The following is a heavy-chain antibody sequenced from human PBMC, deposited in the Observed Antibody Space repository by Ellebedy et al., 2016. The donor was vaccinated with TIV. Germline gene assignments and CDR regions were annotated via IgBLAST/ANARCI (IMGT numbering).Heavy chain of an antibody. D-gene: IGHD4-17*01. CDR3: ATDPDGVYGDTSDY. CDR2: IYTVGDT. J-gene: IGHJ4*02. Sequence: GESLKISCAASGFSVSSKYMNWVRQAPGKGLEWVSVIYTVGDTHYGDPVKGRFRVSRDNSKNTLYLQMNSLRAEATAVYYCATDPDGVYGDTSDYWGRGTLVTVSS. CDR1: GFSVSSKY. V-gene: IGHV3-53*01.